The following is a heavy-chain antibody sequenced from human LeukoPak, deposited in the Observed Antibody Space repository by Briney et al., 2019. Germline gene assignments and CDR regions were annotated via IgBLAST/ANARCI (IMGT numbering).Heavy chain of an antibody. CDR1: GYTFTSYG. CDR2: ISAYNGNT. V-gene: IGHV1-18*01. CDR3: ARGVPPPGTTVTGWFDP. J-gene: IGHJ5*02. D-gene: IGHD4-17*01. Sequence: GSVKVSCKASGYTFTSYGISWVRQAPGQGLEWMGWISAYNGNTNYAQKLQGRVTMTTDTSTSTAYMELSSLRSDDTAVYYCARGVPPPGTTVTGWFDPWGQGTLVTVSS.